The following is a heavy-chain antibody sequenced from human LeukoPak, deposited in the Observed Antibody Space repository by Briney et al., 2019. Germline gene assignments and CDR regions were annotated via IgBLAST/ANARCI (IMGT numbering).Heavy chain of an antibody. CDR2: IYYSGST. Sequence: MPSETLSLTCTVSGGSISSYYWSWIRQPPGKGLEWIGYIYYSGSTNYNPSLKSRVTISVDTSKNQFSLKLSSVTAADTAVYFCARGYDYMDVWGKGTTVTISS. J-gene: IGHJ6*03. CDR1: GGSISSYY. V-gene: IGHV4-59*01. CDR3: ARGYDYMDV.